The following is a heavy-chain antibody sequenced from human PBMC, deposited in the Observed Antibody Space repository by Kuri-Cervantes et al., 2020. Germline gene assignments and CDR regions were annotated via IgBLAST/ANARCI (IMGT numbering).Heavy chain of an antibody. CDR1: GGSFSGYY. CDR3: ARGTGDDAFDI. D-gene: IGHD7-27*01. J-gene: IGHJ3*02. CDR2: IYYSGST. Sequence: ESLKISCAVYGGSFSGYYWSWIRQPPGKGLEWIGCIYYSGSTNYNPSLKSRVTISVDTSKNQFSLKLRSVTAADAAVYYCARGTGDDAFDIWGQGTMVTVSS. V-gene: IGHV4-59*01.